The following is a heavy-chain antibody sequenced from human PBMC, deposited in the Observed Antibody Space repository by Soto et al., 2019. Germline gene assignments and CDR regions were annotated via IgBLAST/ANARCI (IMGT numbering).Heavy chain of an antibody. CDR3: VRATYFSDSSGYTRCFDY. J-gene: IGHJ4*02. CDR2: INWNSGSI. V-gene: IGHV3-9*01. CDR1: GFTFDDYA. D-gene: IGHD3-22*01. Sequence: GGSLRLSCAASGFTFDDYAMHWVRQVQGKGLEWVSGINWNSGSIGYGDSVKGRFTTSRDESKNSVYLQMNSLKTEDTAVYYCVRATYFSDSSGYTRCFDYWGQGTLVTVSS.